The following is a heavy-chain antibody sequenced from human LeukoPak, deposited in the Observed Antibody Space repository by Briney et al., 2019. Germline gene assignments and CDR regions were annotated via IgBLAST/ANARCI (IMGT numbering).Heavy chain of an antibody. J-gene: IGHJ1*01. CDR2: ISVNNGGT. V-gene: IGHV1-18*01. CDR1: GYTFTTYS. D-gene: IGHD2-2*01. Sequence: ASVKVSCKASGYTFTTYSLAWVRQAPGQSLEWMGWISVNNGGTNYAQSFQDRVTLTRDTSTNTAYLELRSLKSDDTAIIYCATATQPRGYFLHWGQGTLVTVSS. CDR3: ATATQPRGYFLH.